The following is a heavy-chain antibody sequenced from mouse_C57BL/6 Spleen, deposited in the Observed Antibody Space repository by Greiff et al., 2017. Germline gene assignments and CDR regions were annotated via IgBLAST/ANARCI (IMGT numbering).Heavy chain of an antibody. Sequence: LVESGAELVKPGASVKLSCKASGYTFTEYTIHWVKQRPGQGLEWIGWFYPGSGSIKYNEKFKDKATLTADKSSSTVYMELSGLTSEDSAVYFCARHEVDGSYGSYYAMDDWGQGTSVTVSS. J-gene: IGHJ4*01. CDR1: GYTFTEYT. CDR2: FYPGSGSI. D-gene: IGHD2-12*01. CDR3: ARHEVDGSYGSYYAMDD. V-gene: IGHV1-62-2*01.